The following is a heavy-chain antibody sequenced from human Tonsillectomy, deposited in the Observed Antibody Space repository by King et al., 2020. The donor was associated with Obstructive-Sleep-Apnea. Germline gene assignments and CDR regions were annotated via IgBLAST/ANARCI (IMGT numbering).Heavy chain of an antibody. CDR1: GGSISSSNYY. CDR3: ASYVDYPLGGFDF. D-gene: IGHD4-17*01. Sequence: LQESGPGLVKPSETLSLTCTVSGGSISSSNYYWGWIRQPPGKGLEWLAIIYYSGSAYYNPSLQSRVTKSINTSKNQFSLRLNSVTAAETAVYYCASYVDYPLGGFDFWGQGSLVTVSS. V-gene: IGHV4-39*07. J-gene: IGHJ4*02. CDR2: IYYSGSA.